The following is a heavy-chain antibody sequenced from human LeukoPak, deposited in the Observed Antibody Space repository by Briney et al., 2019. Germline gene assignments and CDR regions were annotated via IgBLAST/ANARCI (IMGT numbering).Heavy chain of an antibody. CDR3: AREKYYYYGSGSFSYFDY. CDR1: GYTFTSYG. Sequence: SVKVSCKASGYTFTSYGISWVRQAPGQGLEWMGGIIPIFGTANYAQKFQGRVTITADESTSTAYMELSSLRSEDTAVYYCAREKYYYYGSGSFSYFDYWGQGTLVTVSS. J-gene: IGHJ4*02. CDR2: IIPIFGTA. V-gene: IGHV1-69*13. D-gene: IGHD3-10*01.